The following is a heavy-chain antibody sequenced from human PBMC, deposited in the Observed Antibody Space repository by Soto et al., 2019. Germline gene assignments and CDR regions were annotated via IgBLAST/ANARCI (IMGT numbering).Heavy chain of an antibody. CDR2: FIPSFPAP. CDR1: GGTIKTYT. Sequence: VQFVQSGAELKKPGSSVRVSCRASGGTIKTYTLSWVRQAPGQGLEWMGAFIPSFPAPNFAQRFKGSLTLTADEFTNTGFMELSGLGPEDTALYFCATGEVVPSFPNWLDTWGQGTHVIVSS. CDR3: ATGEVVPSFPNWLDT. D-gene: IGHD2-21*01. J-gene: IGHJ5*02. V-gene: IGHV1-69*12.